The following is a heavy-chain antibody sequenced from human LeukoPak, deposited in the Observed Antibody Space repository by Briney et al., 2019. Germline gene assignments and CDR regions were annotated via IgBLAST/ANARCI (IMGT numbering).Heavy chain of an antibody. J-gene: IGHJ4*02. Sequence: ASVKVSCKASGYTFTGYYMHWVRQAPGQGLEWMGWINPNSGGTNYAQKFQGRVTMTRDTSISTAYMELSRLRSDDTAVYYCARVYYDYVWGSYRSTYFDYWGQGTLVTASS. CDR1: GYTFTGYY. CDR3: ARVYYDYVWGSYRSTYFDY. V-gene: IGHV1-2*02. CDR2: INPNSGGT. D-gene: IGHD3-16*02.